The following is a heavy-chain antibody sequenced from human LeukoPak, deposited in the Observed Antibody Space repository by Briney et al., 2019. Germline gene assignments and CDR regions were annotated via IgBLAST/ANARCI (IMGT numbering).Heavy chain of an antibody. D-gene: IGHD6-19*01. CDR1: GFTFSSYG. Sequence: GRSLRLSCAASGFTFSSYGMHWVRQAPGKGLEWVAVISYDGSNKYYADSVKGRFTISRDNSKNTLYLQMNSLRAEDTAVYYCAKDSSSDCPTCYYYGMDVWGQGTTVTVSS. CDR3: AKDSSSDCPTCYYYGMDV. V-gene: IGHV3-30*18. J-gene: IGHJ6*02. CDR2: ISYDGSNK.